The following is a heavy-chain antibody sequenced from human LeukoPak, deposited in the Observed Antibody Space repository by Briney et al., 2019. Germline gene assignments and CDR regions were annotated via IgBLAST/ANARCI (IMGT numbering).Heavy chain of an antibody. V-gene: IGHV4-34*01. CDR3: ARGSVRYSSSWYSIVSYYFDY. J-gene: IGHJ4*02. CDR2: INHSGST. CDR1: GGSFSGYY. Sequence: NPSETLSLTCAVYGGSFSGYYWSWIRQPPGKGLEWIGEINHSGSTNYNPSLKSRVTISVDTSKNQFFLKLSSVTAADTAVYYCARGSVRYSSSWYSIVSYYFDYWGQGTLVTVSS. D-gene: IGHD6-13*01.